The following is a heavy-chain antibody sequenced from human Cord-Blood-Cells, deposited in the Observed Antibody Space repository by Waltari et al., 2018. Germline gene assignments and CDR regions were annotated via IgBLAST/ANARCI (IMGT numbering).Heavy chain of an antibody. J-gene: IGHJ3*02. CDR3: AGANWGAFDI. V-gene: IGHV4-31*03. Sequence: QVQLQESGPGLVKPSQTLSLTCTATAGPLSSGGYYWSWIRQHPGKGLEWIGYIYYSGSTYYNPSLKSRVTISVDTSKNQFSLKLSSVTAADTAVYYCAGANWGAFDIWGQGTMVTVSS. CDR1: AGPLSSGGYY. D-gene: IGHD7-27*01. CDR2: IYYSGST.